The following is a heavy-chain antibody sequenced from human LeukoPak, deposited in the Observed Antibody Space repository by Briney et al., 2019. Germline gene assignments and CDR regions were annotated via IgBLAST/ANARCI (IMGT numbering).Heavy chain of an antibody. D-gene: IGHD3-10*01. Sequence: PSETLSLTCAVYGGSFSSYYWSWIRQPPGKGLEWIGYIYYSGSTNYNPSLKSRVTISVDTSKNQFSLKLSSVTAADTAVYYCARVYGSGSLYYFDYWGQGTLVTVSS. CDR3: ARVYGSGSLYYFDY. V-gene: IGHV4-59*01. J-gene: IGHJ4*02. CDR2: IYYSGST. CDR1: GGSFSSYY.